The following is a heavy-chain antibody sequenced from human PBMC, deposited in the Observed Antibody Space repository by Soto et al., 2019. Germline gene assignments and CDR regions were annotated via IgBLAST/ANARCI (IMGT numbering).Heavy chain of an antibody. V-gene: IGHV4-39*01. J-gene: IGHJ4*02. CDR2: IYYSGST. D-gene: IGHD2-15*01. CDR1: GGSISSSSYY. CDR3: AGFVVPASRNSDFDY. Sequence: SETLSLTCTVSGGSISSSSYYWGWIRQPPGKGLEWIGSIYYSGSTYYNPSLKSRVTISVDTSKNQFSLKLSSVTAADTAVYFCAGFVVPASRNSDFDYWGQGTLVTVSS.